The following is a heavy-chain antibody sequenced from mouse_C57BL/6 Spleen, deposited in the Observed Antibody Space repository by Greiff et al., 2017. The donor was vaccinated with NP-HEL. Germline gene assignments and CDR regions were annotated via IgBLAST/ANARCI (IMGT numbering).Heavy chain of an antibody. CDR3: ASGGITTVPAWFAY. V-gene: IGHV1-52*01. Sequence: QVQLQQPGAELVRPGSSVKLSCKASGYTFTSYWMHWVKQRPIQGLEWIGNIDPSDSETHYNQKFKDKATLTVDKSSSTAYMQLSSLTSEDSAVYYCASGGITTVPAWFAYWGQGTLVTVSA. J-gene: IGHJ3*01. CDR1: GYTFTSYW. CDR2: IDPSDSET. D-gene: IGHD1-1*01.